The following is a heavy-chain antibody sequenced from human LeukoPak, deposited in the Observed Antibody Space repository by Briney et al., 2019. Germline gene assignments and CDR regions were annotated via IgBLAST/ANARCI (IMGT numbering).Heavy chain of an antibody. Sequence: SETLSLTCTVSGGSISSSSYYWGCIRQPPGKGPEWIGSIYYSGSTYYNPSLKRRVTISVDTSKNQFSLKLSSVTAADTAVYYCARLFKTLVPAANCIDYWGQGTLVTVTS. CDR3: ARLFKTLVPAANCIDY. D-gene: IGHD2-2*01. V-gene: IGHV4-39*01. CDR1: GGSISSSSYY. CDR2: IYYSGST. J-gene: IGHJ4*02.